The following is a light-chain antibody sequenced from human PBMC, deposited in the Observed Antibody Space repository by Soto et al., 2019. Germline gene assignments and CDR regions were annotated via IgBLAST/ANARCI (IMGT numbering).Light chain of an antibody. CDR1: QDISNY. CDR3: QKDNTAPKA. J-gene: IGKJ1*01. Sequence: DIQMTQSPSSLSASVGDRVTITCRASQDISNYLAWYQQKPGKVPKLLMYGASTLQSGVPSRFSGSGSGTDFTLTISSLQPEDVATYYCQKDNTAPKAFGQGTKVEIK. CDR2: GAS. V-gene: IGKV1-27*01.